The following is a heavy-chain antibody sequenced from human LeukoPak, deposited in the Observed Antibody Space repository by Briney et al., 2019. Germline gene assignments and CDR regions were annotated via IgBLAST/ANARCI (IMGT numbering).Heavy chain of an antibody. CDR2: ISAYNGNT. CDR3: ARARTQYSSGWYFDY. V-gene: IGHV1-18*01. J-gene: IGHJ4*02. Sequence: ASVKVSCKASGYTFTSYGISWVRQAPGQGLEWMGWISAYNGNTNYAQKLQGRVTMTTDTSTSTAYMELRSLRSDDTAVYYCARARTQYSSGWYFDYWGQGTLVTVSS. D-gene: IGHD6-19*01. CDR1: GYTFTSYG.